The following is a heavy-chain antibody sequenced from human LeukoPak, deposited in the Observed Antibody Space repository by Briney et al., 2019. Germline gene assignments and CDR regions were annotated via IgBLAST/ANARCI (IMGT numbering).Heavy chain of an antibody. CDR1: GGSISSYY. CDR3: ARDAPTIFGVRYFDY. CDR2: IYTSGST. D-gene: IGHD3-3*01. Sequence: SETLSLTCTVSGGSISSYYWSWIRQPAGKGLEWIGRIYTSGSTNYNPSLKSRVTMSVDTSKNQFSLKLSSVIAADTAVYYCARDAPTIFGVRYFDYWGQGTLVTVSS. J-gene: IGHJ4*02. V-gene: IGHV4-4*07.